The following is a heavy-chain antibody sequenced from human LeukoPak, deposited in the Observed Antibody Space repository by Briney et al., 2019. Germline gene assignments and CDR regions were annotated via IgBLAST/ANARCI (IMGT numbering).Heavy chain of an antibody. V-gene: IGHV1-46*04. D-gene: IGHD6-13*01. CDR2: INPIGGST. CDR1: GYTFTSYY. CDR3: ARAYSSSTGFDY. Sequence: ASVKVSCKASGYTFTSYYMHWVRQAPGQGLEWMGIINPIGGSTTYTQKLQGRVTMTRDMSTSTVYMELSSLKSEDKAVYYCARAYSSSTGFDYWGQGTLVTASS. J-gene: IGHJ4*02.